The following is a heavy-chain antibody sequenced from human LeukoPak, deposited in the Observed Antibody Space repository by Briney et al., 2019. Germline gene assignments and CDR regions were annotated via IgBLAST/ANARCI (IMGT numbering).Heavy chain of an antibody. V-gene: IGHV4-61*02. Sequence: SETLSLTCTVSGGSISSSSYYWGWIRQPAGKGLEWIGRIYTSGSTNYNPSLKSRVTMSVDTSKNQFSLKLSSVTAADTAVYYCARMLRLGYYYYGMDVWGQGTTVTVSS. CDR1: GGSISSSSYY. CDR2: IYTSGST. CDR3: ARMLRLGYYYYGMDV. J-gene: IGHJ6*02. D-gene: IGHD6-19*01.